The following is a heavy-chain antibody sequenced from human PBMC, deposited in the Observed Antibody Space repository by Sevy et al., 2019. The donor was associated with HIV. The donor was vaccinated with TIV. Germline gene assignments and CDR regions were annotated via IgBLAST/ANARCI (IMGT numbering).Heavy chain of an antibody. J-gene: IGHJ6*03. CDR3: ARRLQYSSSSGGGYYYYMDV. D-gene: IGHD6-6*01. CDR1: GGSISSSSYY. CDR2: IYYSGST. V-gene: IGHV4-39*01. Sequence: SETLSLTCTVSGGSISSSSYYWGWIRQPPGKGLEWIGSIYYSGSTYYNPSLKSRVTISVDTSKNQFSLKLSSVTAADTAVYYCARRLQYSSSSGGGYYYYMDVWGKGTTVTVSS.